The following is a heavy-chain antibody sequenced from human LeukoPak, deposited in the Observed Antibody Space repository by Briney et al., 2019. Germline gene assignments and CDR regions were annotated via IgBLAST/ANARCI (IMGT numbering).Heavy chain of an antibody. CDR3: ARDSPVNDYYGSGSYYNVPFDY. CDR1: GFTFSSYS. J-gene: IGHJ4*02. V-gene: IGHV3-21*01. CDR2: ISSSSSYI. Sequence: GGSLRLSCAASGFTFSSYSMNWVRQAPGKGLEWVSSISSSSSYIYYADSVKGRFTISRDNAKNSLYLQMNSLRAEDTAVYYCARDSPVNDYYGSGSYYNVPFDYWGQGTLVTVSS. D-gene: IGHD3-10*01.